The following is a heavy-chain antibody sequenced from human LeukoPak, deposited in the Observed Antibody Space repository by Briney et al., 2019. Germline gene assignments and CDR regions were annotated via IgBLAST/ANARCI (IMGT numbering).Heavy chain of an antibody. V-gene: IGHV4-38-2*01. J-gene: IGHJ5*02. CDR2: MYHSGGS. Sequence: PSETLSLTCAVSGYSITSGYYWGWIRQPPGKGLEWIGTMYHSGGSFYSPSLKSRVTISVDTSKNQFSLKLTSVTAADTAVYYCARHDYSTDCFDPRGQGTLVTVSS. CDR1: GYSITSGYY. CDR3: ARHDYSTDCFDP. D-gene: IGHD4-11*01.